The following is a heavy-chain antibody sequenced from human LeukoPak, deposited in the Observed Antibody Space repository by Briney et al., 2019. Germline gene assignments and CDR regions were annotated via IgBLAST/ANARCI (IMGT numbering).Heavy chain of an antibody. J-gene: IGHJ4*02. CDR3: AKGGKWPRFAPEY. V-gene: IGHV3-23*01. CDR1: GLTFSNSA. CDR2: VSTSGGT. Sequence: PGGSLRLSCAASGLTFSNSAMNWVRQAPGKGLECVSSVSTSGGTYYADSVKGRFTISRDNSKNTVHLQMNSLRAEDTAVYYRAKGGKWPRFAPEYWGQGTLVTVSS. D-gene: IGHD5-12*01.